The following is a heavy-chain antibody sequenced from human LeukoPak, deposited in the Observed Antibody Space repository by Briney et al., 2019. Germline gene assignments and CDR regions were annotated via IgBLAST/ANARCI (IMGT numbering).Heavy chain of an antibody. D-gene: IGHD1-26*01. CDR2: INPKSGGT. Sequence: ASVKVSCKASGYSFTDHYLHWLRQAPGQGLEWMGWINPKSGGTNYAQKFRGRVTMTRDTSISTAYMELSGLRSDDTAVYYCARDSGLGPTWHPFDHWGQGTPVTVSS. CDR1: GYSFTDHY. V-gene: IGHV1-2*02. J-gene: IGHJ4*02. CDR3: ARDSGLGPTWHPFDH.